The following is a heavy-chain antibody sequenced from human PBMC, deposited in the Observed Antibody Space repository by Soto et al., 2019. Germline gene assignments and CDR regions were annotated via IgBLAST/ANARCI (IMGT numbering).Heavy chain of an antibody. Sequence: SETLSLTCTVSGDSISSYYWSWIRQPPGKGLEWIGYIYYSGSTNYNPSLKSRVTISVDTSKNQFSLKLSSVTAADTAVYYCARTTAYYDSSGYFDAFDIWGQGTMVT. CDR3: ARTTAYYDSSGYFDAFDI. CDR2: IYYSGST. J-gene: IGHJ3*02. V-gene: IGHV4-59*01. CDR1: GDSISSYY. D-gene: IGHD3-22*01.